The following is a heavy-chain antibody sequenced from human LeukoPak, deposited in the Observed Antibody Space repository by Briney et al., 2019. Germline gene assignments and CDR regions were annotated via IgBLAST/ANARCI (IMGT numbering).Heavy chain of an antibody. V-gene: IGHV3-30*02. D-gene: IGHD1-26*01. CDR3: ARGGGSYQNFDY. CDR1: GFTFSSYG. Sequence: PGGSLRLSCAASGFTFSSYGMHWVRQAPGKGLEWVAFIRYDGSNKYYADSVKGRFTISRDNAKNSLYLQMSDLIADDTAFYYCARGGGSYQNFDYWGQGILVTVSS. CDR2: IRYDGSNK. J-gene: IGHJ4*02.